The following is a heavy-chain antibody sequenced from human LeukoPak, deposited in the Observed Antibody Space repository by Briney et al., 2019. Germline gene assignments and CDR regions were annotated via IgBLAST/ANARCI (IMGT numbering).Heavy chain of an antibody. CDR1: GFTFDDYA. J-gene: IGHJ4*02. D-gene: IGHD6-19*01. CDR2: ISWNSGSI. Sequence: GRSLRLSCAASGFTFDDYAMHWVRQAPGKGLEWVSGISWNSGSIGYADSVKGRFTISRDNAKNSLYLQMNSLRAEDTALYYCARGVLSSSGRGDYYFDYWGQGTLVTVSS. V-gene: IGHV3-9*01. CDR3: ARGVLSSSGRGDYYFDY.